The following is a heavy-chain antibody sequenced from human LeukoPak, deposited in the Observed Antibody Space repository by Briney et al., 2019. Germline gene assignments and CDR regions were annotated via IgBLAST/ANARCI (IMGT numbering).Heavy chain of an antibody. CDR3: ATAPVVPAAKKNNWFDP. CDR2: FDPEDGET. Sequence: ASVTVSFKVSGYTLTELSMHWVRPAPGKGVEGMGGFDPEDGETIYAQKFQGRVTMTEHTSTDTAYMELSSLRSEDTAVYYCATAPVVPAAKKNNWFDPWGQGTLVTVSS. V-gene: IGHV1-24*01. D-gene: IGHD2-2*01. J-gene: IGHJ5*02. CDR1: GYTLTELS.